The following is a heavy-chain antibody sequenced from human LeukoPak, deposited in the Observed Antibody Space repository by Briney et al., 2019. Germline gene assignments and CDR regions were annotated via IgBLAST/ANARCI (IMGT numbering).Heavy chain of an antibody. Sequence: GASVKVSCKASGYTFTSYYMHWVGPPPAQGREWMERINPSRGSTSYAQKFQGRVTMTRDMSTSTVYMELSSLRSEDTAVYYCARDQWYPWNLDYWGQRTLLSDCS. CDR3: ARDQWYPWNLDY. CDR2: INPSRGST. D-gene: IGHD1-1*01. J-gene: IGHJ4*02. CDR1: GYTFTSYY. V-gene: IGHV1-46*01.